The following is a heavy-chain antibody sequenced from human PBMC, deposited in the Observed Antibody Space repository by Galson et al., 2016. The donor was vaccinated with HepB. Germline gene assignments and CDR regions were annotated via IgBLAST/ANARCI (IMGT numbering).Heavy chain of an antibody. CDR1: GFTFNSYW. CDR3: ACPTGGNWTDY. CDR2: IKQDGSEK. D-gene: IGHD1-1*01. J-gene: IGHJ4*02. V-gene: IGHV3-7*05. Sequence: SLRLSFAASGFTFNSYWMAWVRQAPGKGLEWVANIKQDGSEKYYVDSVKGRFTISRDNAKNSLYLQMNSLRVEDTAVYYCACPTGGNWTDYWGQGTLVTVSS.